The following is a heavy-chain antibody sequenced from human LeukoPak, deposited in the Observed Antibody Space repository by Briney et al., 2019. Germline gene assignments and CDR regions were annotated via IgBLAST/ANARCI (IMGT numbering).Heavy chain of an antibody. CDR2: ISWNSGST. V-gene: IGHV3-9*02. D-gene: IGHD6-19*01. J-gene: IGHJ3*02. CDR3: AKDIAVADTRAFDI. CDR1: GFTSGDYA. Sequence: GGSLRLSCAASGFTSGDYAMHWVRQAPGKGPEWVSGISWNSGSTGYADPVKGRFTISRDNAKNSLYLQMNSLRAEDTALYYCAKDIAVADTRAFDIWGQGTMVTVSS.